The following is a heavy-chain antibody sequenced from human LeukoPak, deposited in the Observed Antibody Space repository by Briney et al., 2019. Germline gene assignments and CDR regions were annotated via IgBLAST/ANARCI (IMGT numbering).Heavy chain of an antibody. J-gene: IGHJ3*02. CDR1: GGSFSGYY. Sequence: SETLSLTCAVYGGSFSGYYWSWIRQPPGKGLEWIGEINHSGSTNYNPSLKSRVTISVDTSKNQFSLKLSSVTAADTAVYYCARSNVQWLQLRDDAFDIWGQGTMVTVSS. CDR3: ARSNVQWLQLRDDAFDI. V-gene: IGHV4-34*09. CDR2: INHSGST. D-gene: IGHD5-24*01.